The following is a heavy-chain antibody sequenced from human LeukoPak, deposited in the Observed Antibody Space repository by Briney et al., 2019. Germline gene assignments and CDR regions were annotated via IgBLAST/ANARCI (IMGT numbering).Heavy chain of an antibody. CDR2: ISGSGGST. Sequence: GGSLRLSCAASGLTFSSYVMSWVRQAPGKGLEWVSGISGSGGSTYYADSVKGRFTISRDNSKNTLYLQMNSLRAEDTAVYYCAKVTFEGVDPWGQGTLATVSS. CDR3: AKVTFEGVDP. CDR1: GLTFSSYV. J-gene: IGHJ5*02. V-gene: IGHV3-23*01. D-gene: IGHD2/OR15-2a*01.